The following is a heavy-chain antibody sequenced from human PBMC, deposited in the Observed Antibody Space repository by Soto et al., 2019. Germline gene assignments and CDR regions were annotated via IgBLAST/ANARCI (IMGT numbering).Heavy chain of an antibody. J-gene: IGHJ4*02. CDR1: GGSFSGYY. D-gene: IGHD3-10*01. CDR2: INHSGST. Sequence: PSETLSLTCAVYGGSFSGYYWSWIRQPPGKGLEWIGEINHSGSTNYNPSLKSRVTISVDTSKNQFSLKLSSVTAADTAVYYCARDTYSMGSYFGYWGQGTLVTVSS. CDR3: ARDTYSMGSYFGY. V-gene: IGHV4-34*01.